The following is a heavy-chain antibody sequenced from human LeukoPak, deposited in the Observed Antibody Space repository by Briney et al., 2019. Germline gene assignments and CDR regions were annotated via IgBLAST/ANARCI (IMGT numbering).Heavy chain of an antibody. CDR2: ITGSGGST. CDR3: AKGSASGRPYYFDS. V-gene: IGHV3-23*01. D-gene: IGHD2-15*01. J-gene: IGHJ4*02. CDR1: GFTFTNYA. Sequence: GGSLRLSCAASGFTFTNYAMTWARQAPGKGLEWVSGITGSGGSTYHADSVKGRFTISRDNSKNTLFLQMSSLRAEDSAIFYCAKGSASGRPYYFDSWGQGILVTVSS.